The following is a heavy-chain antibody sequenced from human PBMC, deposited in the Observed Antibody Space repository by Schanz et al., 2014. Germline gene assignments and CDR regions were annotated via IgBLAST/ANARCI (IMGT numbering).Heavy chain of an antibody. D-gene: IGHD1-1*01. CDR3: ARDRRNADLDY. V-gene: IGHV3-48*01. CDR2: ITYNGGNI. Sequence: EVQLLESGGGLVQPGGSLRLSCAASGITFSSHSFNWVRQAPGKGLEWISYITYNGGNIYYADSVKGRFTISRDNAKNSLYLEMNSLRAEDTALYYCARDRRNADLDYWGQGTLVTVSS. CDR1: GITFSSHS. J-gene: IGHJ4*02.